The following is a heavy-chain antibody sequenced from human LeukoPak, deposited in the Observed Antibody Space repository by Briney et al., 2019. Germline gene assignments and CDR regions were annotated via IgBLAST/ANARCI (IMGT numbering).Heavy chain of an antibody. CDR2: IYTSGST. CDR3: ARAGQSSSWYYFDY. CDR1: GGSISSGSYY. J-gene: IGHJ4*02. D-gene: IGHD6-13*01. V-gene: IGHV4-61*02. Sequence: PSETLSLTCTVSGGSISSGSYYWSWIRQPAGKGLEWIGRIYTSGSTNYNPSLKSRVTISVDTSKNQFSLKLSSVTAADTAVYYCARAGQSSSWYYFDYWGQGTLVTVSS.